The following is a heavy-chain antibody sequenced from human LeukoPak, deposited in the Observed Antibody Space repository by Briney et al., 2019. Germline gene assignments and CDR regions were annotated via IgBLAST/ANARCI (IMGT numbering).Heavy chain of an antibody. V-gene: IGHV1-3*01. CDR1: GYTFTSYA. J-gene: IGHJ3*02. Sequence: ASVKVSCKASGYTFTSYAMHWVRQAPGQRLEWMGWINAGNGNTKYSQKFQGRVTITRDTSASTAYMELSSLRSEDTAVHYCARAGVTTVTRGAFDIWGQGTMVTVSS. D-gene: IGHD4-17*01. CDR3: ARAGVTTVTRGAFDI. CDR2: INAGNGNT.